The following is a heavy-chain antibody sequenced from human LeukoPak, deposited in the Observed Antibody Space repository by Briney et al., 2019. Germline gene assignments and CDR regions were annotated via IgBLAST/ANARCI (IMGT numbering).Heavy chain of an antibody. CDR3: AKDSSSYYDSSGYDY. Sequence: GGSLRLSCAASGFTFSSYGMHWVRQAPGKGLEWVAFIRYDGSNKYYADSVKDRFTISRDNSKNTLYLQMNSLRAEDTAVYYCAKDSSSYYDSSGYDYWGQGTLVTVSS. CDR1: GFTFSSYG. V-gene: IGHV3-30*02. D-gene: IGHD3-22*01. J-gene: IGHJ4*02. CDR2: IRYDGSNK.